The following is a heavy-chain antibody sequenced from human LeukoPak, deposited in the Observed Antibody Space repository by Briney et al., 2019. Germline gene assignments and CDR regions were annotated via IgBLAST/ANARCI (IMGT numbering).Heavy chain of an antibody. J-gene: IGHJ3*02. CDR3: ARLFDYDSSGDPDTFNM. V-gene: IGHV4-59*01. Sequence: SETLSLTCSVSGDFIRRDYWTWIRQSPGKGLEWIGFVSNSGRIRYNPSLQSRVTLSIDASRSKLSLKLRSLSAADTAVYYCARLFDYDSSGDPDTFNMWGQGTKVTVSS. CDR2: VSNSGRI. D-gene: IGHD3-22*01. CDR1: GDFIRRDY.